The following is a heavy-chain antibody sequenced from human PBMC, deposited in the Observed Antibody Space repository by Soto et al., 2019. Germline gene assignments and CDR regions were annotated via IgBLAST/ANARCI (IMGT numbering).Heavy chain of an antibody. J-gene: IGHJ6*02. V-gene: IGHV1-8*01. D-gene: IGHD3-3*01. CDR1: GYTFTSYD. CDR2: MNPNSGNT. CDR3: ARGNYDFWSGYSPLNYYGMDV. Sequence: ASVKVSCKASGYTFTSYDINWVRQATGQGLEWMGWMNPNSGNTGYAQKFQGRVTMTRNTSISTAYMELSSLRSEDTAVYYCARGNYDFWSGYSPLNYYGMDVWGQGTTVTVS.